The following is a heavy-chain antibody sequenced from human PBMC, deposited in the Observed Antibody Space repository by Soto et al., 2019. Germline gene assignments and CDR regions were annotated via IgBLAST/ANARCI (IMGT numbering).Heavy chain of an antibody. D-gene: IGHD3-22*01. CDR3: AREAGEGAYYYDSSGSPAFDP. CDR2: MNPNSGNT. V-gene: IGHV1-8*01. CDR1: GYTFTSYD. J-gene: IGHJ5*02. Sequence: ASVKVSCKASGYTFTSYDINWVRQATGQGLEWMGWMNPNSGNTGYAQKFQGRVTMTRNTSISTAYMELSSLRSDDTAVYYCAREAGEGAYYYDSSGSPAFDPWGQGTLVTVSS.